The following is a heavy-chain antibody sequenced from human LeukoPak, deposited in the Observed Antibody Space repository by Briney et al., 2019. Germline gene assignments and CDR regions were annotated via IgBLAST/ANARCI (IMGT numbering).Heavy chain of an antibody. J-gene: IGHJ4*02. CDR1: GFTFSSYA. Sequence: GGSLRLSCAASGFTFSSYAMSWVRQAPGKGLEWVSGIRGSGSTTYYADSVKGRFTISRDNAKSSLYLQMNSLRAEDTAVYYCAREGYGDYFDYWGQGTLVTVSS. CDR2: IRGSGSTT. V-gene: IGHV3-23*01. D-gene: IGHD4-17*01. CDR3: AREGYGDYFDY.